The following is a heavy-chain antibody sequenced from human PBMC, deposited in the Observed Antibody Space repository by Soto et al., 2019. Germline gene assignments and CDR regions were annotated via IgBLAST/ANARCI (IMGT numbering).Heavy chain of an antibody. V-gene: IGHV3-30-3*01. Sequence: QVQLVESGGGVVQPGRSLRLSCAASGFTFSNYIMYWVRQAPGKGLEWVALIFYDGSNENYAESVKGRFSISRDNSKNTLYLQMNSLKAEDTAVYYCASPQYCTNGVCAIWGQGTMVTVSS. D-gene: IGHD2-8*01. CDR1: GFTFSNYI. CDR2: IFYDGSNE. J-gene: IGHJ3*02. CDR3: ASPQYCTNGVCAI.